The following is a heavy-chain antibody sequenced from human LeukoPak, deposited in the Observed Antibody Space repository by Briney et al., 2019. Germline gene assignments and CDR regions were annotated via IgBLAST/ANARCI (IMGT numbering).Heavy chain of an antibody. V-gene: IGHV3-33*01. D-gene: IGHD6-19*01. Sequence: GGSLRLSCAASGFTFSSYGMHWVRQAPGKGLEWVAVIWYDGSNKYYADSVKGRFTISRDNSKNTLYLQMNSLRAEDTAVYYCARHSSAWYYFDHWGQGTLVTVSS. J-gene: IGHJ4*02. CDR1: GFTFSSYG. CDR2: IWYDGSNK. CDR3: ARHSSAWYYFDH.